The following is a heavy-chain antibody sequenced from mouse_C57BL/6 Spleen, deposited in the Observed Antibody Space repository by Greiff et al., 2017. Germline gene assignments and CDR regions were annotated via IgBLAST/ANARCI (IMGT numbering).Heavy chain of an antibody. D-gene: IGHD1-1*01. Sequence: EVKLMESGGGLVQPGGSMKLSCAASGFTFSDAWMDWVRQSPEKGLEWVAEIRNKANNHATYYAESVKGRFTISRDDSKSSVYLQMNSLRAEDTGIYYCTRIYGSSYYWYFDVWGTGTTVTVSS. CDR2: IRNKANNHAT. CDR1: GFTFSDAW. V-gene: IGHV6-6*01. J-gene: IGHJ1*03. CDR3: TRIYGSSYYWYFDV.